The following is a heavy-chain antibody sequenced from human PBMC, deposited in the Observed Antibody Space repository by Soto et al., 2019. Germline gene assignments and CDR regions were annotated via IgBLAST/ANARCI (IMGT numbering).Heavy chain of an antibody. CDR3: AKGRRFGELLDAFDI. CDR1: GFTFSSYG. Sequence: PVGSLRLSCAASGFTFSSYGMHWVRQAPGKGLEWVAVISYDGSNKYYADSVKGRFTISRDNSKNTLYLQMNSLRAEDTAVYYCAKGRRFGELLDAFDIWGQGTMVTVSS. V-gene: IGHV3-30*18. CDR2: ISYDGSNK. J-gene: IGHJ3*02. D-gene: IGHD3-10*01.